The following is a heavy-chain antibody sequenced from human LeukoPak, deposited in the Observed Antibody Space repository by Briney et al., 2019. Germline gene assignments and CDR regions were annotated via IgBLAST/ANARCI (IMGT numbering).Heavy chain of an antibody. CDR1: GFTFSGSA. CDR2: IRSRANNYAT. V-gene: IGHV3-73*01. D-gene: IGHD3-10*01. CDR3: TRIGEALGDY. Sequence: GGSLRLSCAASGFTFSGSAMYWVRQASGKGLEWVGRIRSRANNYATAYAASVKGRFTISRDDSKNTAYLQMNSLKTEDTAVYYCTRIGEALGDYWGQGTLVTVSS. J-gene: IGHJ4*02.